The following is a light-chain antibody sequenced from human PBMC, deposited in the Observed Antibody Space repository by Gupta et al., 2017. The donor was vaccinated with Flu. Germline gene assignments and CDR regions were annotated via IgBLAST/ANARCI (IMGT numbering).Light chain of an antibody. CDR1: SLRSSY. V-gene: IGLV3-19*01. Sequence: SSELTQDPAVSVALGQTVRITCQGDSLRSSYASWYQQKPGQAPVLVIYAKDNRPSGSPDRFSGSSSGNTASLTITGAQAEDEADYYCNSRDSSDNHQGVFGGGTKLTVL. CDR2: AKD. CDR3: NSRDSSDNHQGV. J-gene: IGLJ3*02.